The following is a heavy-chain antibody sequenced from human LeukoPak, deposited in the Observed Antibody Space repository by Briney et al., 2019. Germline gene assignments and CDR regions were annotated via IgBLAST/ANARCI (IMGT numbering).Heavy chain of an antibody. V-gene: IGHV3-21*01. D-gene: IGHD3-10*01. J-gene: IGHJ6*03. CDR3: ARDSWDHGSGEDMDV. CDR1: GFTFSHYS. CDR2: ISTSSSYI. Sequence: GGSLRLSCAASGFTFSHYSMNWVRQAPGKGLEWVSSISTSSSYIYYADSVKGRFTVSRNNAKNSLYLQMDSLRAEDTAVYYCARDSWDHGSGEDMDVWGKGTTVTISS.